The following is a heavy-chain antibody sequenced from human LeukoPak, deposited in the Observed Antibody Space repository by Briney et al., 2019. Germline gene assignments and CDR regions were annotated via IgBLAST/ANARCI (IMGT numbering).Heavy chain of an antibody. CDR3: AREGVLGAFDI. CDR2: IYYSGST. CDR1: GVSISSGGYY. V-gene: IGHV4-31*03. J-gene: IGHJ3*02. D-gene: IGHD3-3*02. Sequence: SETLSLTCTVSGVSISSGGYYWSCIRQHPGKGLEWIGYIYYSGSTYYNPSLKSRVTISVDTSKNQFSLKLSSVTAADTAVYYCAREGVLGAFDIWGQGTMVTVSS.